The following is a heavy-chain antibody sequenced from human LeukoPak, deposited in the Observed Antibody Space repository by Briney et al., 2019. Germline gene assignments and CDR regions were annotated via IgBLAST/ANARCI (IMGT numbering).Heavy chain of an antibody. CDR1: GYTFTSYY. CDR3: ARDNSVEDTAWWFDP. CDR2: INPSGGST. D-gene: IGHD4-23*01. J-gene: IGHJ5*02. Sequence: ASVKVSCKASGYTFTSYYMHWVRQPPGQGLEGMGIINPSGGSTSYAQKFQGRVTMTRDMSTSTDYMELSSLRSEDTAVYYCARDNSVEDTAWWFDPWGQGTLVTVSS. V-gene: IGHV1-46*01.